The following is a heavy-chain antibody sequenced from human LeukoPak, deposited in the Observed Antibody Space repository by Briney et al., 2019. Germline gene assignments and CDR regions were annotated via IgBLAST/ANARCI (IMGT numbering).Heavy chain of an antibody. Sequence: SETLSLTCTVSGDSISSYYWSWIRQPPGKGLEWLGYIYTSGSTNYNPSLKSRVTISVDTSKNQFSLKLSSVTAADTAVYYCARHQGGWNAFDYWGQGTLVTVSS. V-gene: IGHV4-4*09. D-gene: IGHD6-19*01. J-gene: IGHJ4*02. CDR1: GDSISSYY. CDR2: IYTSGST. CDR3: ARHQGGWNAFDY.